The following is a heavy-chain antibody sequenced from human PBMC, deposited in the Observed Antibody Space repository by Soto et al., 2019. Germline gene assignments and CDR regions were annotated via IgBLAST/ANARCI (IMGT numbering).Heavy chain of an antibody. V-gene: IGHV3-9*01. Sequence: PGGSLILSGTSSGFTFDDYSMHWVRQAPGKGLEWVSGISWNSGSIGYADSVKGRFTISRDNAKNSLYLQMNSLRAEDTALYYCAKDLSAYGSAPYYYGMDVWGQGTTVTVSS. CDR2: ISWNSGSI. CDR3: AKDLSAYGSAPYYYGMDV. J-gene: IGHJ6*02. CDR1: GFTFDDYS. D-gene: IGHD3-10*01.